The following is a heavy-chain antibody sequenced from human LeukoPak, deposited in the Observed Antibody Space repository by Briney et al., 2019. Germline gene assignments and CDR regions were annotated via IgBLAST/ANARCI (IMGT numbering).Heavy chain of an antibody. CDR1: GGSFSGYY. Sequence: SETLSLTCAVYGGSFSGYYWSWIRQPPGKGLEWIGEINHSGSTNYNPSLKSRVTISVDTSKNQFSLKLSSVTAADTAVYYCARQMWLRPIDYGGQGTLVTVSS. CDR3: ARQMWLRPIDY. CDR2: INHSGST. D-gene: IGHD5-12*01. V-gene: IGHV4-34*01. J-gene: IGHJ4*02.